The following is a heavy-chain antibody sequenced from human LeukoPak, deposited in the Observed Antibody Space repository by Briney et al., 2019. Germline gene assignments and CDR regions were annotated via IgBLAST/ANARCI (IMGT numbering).Heavy chain of an antibody. CDR2: IWYDGINK. CDR3: ARPREPEDAFDI. Sequence: GRSLRLSCAASGFSFSNYAMDWVRQAPGKGLEWVAVIWYDGINKYYADSVKGRFTISRDNSKNTLYLQMNSIRAEDTAVYYCARPREPEDAFDIWGQGTMVTVSS. V-gene: IGHV3-33*01. D-gene: IGHD1-14*01. J-gene: IGHJ3*02. CDR1: GFSFSNYA.